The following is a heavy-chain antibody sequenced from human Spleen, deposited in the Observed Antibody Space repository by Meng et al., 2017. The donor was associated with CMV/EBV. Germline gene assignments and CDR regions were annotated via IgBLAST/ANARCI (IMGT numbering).Heavy chain of an antibody. J-gene: IGHJ6*02. V-gene: IGHV3-21*04. Sequence: GESLKISCAASGFTFSSYTMNWVRQAPGKGLEWVSSISSGSNYIYQADSLRGRFTISRDNSKNTLFLQMNSLRVEDTAVYYCAKDDDFWSGGYYGMDVWGQGTTVTVSS. CDR1: GFTFSSYT. CDR3: AKDDDFWSGGYYGMDV. D-gene: IGHD3-3*01. CDR2: ISSGSNYI.